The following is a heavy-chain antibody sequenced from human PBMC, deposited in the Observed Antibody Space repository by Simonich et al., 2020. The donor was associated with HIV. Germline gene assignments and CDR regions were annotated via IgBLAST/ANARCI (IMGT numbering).Heavy chain of an antibody. Sequence: EVQLVESGGGLVKPGGSLRLSCAASGFTFSSYIMNWVRQAPGKVLEWVSSISSSSSYIYYADSVKGRFTISRDNAKNSLYLQMNSLRAEDTAVYYCARDGRKGSSTSCSDYWGQGTLVTVSS. CDR3: ARDGRKGSSTSCSDY. V-gene: IGHV3-21*01. D-gene: IGHD2-2*01. CDR2: ISSSSSYI. J-gene: IGHJ4*02. CDR1: GFTFSSYI.